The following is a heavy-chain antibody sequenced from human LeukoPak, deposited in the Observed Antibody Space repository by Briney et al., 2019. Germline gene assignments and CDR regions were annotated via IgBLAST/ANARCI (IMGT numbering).Heavy chain of an antibody. CDR2: IKQDGSEK. D-gene: IGHD6-19*01. J-gene: IGHJ6*02. V-gene: IGHV3-7*01. Sequence: GGSLRLSCAASGFTFSSYWMSWVRQAPGKGLEGVANIKQDGSEKYYVDSVKGRFTISRDNTKISLYLQMNSLRAEDTAVYYCARLKQWLVRDYYYYGMDVWGQGTTVTVSS. CDR3: ARLKQWLVRDYYYYGMDV. CDR1: GFTFSSYW.